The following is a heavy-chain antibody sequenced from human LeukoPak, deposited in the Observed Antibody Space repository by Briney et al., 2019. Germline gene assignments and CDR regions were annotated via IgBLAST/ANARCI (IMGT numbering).Heavy chain of an antibody. CDR1: GGSISSHY. Sequence: SETLSLTCTVSGGSISSHYWSWIRQPPGKGLEWIGNIYYSGRTKYNPSLKSRVTISVDTSKNQLSLKLSSVTAADTAVYYCARQHYYDTSGYYSWYFDYWGQGTLVTVSS. V-gene: IGHV4-59*08. CDR2: IYYSGRT. D-gene: IGHD3-22*01. CDR3: ARQHYYDTSGYYSWYFDY. J-gene: IGHJ4*02.